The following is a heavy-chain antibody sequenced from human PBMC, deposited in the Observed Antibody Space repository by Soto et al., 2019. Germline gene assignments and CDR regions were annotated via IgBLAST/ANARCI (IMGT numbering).Heavy chain of an antibody. Sequence: GGSLRLSCTASGFTFGDYAMSWFRQAPGKGLEWVGFIRSKVYGGTTEYAASVKGRFTISRDDSKSIAYLQMNSLKTEDTAVYYCSRGRRAVEDYYGMDVWGQGTTVTVSS. V-gene: IGHV3-49*03. CDR3: SRGRRAVEDYYGMDV. CDR2: IRSKVYGGTT. CDR1: GFTFGDYA. D-gene: IGHD2-2*01. J-gene: IGHJ6*02.